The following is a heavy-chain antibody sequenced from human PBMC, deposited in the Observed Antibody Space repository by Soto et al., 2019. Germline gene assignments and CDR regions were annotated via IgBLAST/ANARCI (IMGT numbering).Heavy chain of an antibody. CDR1: GGSVSSGSYY. Sequence: SETLSLTCTVSGGSVSSGSYYWSWIRQPPGKGLEWIGYIYYSGSTDYNPSLKSRVTISVDTSKNQFSLKLSSVTAADTAVYYCAGGAKYCTNGVCYTPNNWFDPWGQGTLVTVSS. V-gene: IGHV4-61*01. J-gene: IGHJ5*02. CDR2: IYYSGST. D-gene: IGHD2-8*01. CDR3: AGGAKYCTNGVCYTPNNWFDP.